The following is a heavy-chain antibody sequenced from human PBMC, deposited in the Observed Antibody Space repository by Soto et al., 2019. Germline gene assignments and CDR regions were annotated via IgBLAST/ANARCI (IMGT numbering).Heavy chain of an antibody. Sequence: PSETLSLTCTVSGGSISSYYWSWIRQPPGKGLEWICYIYYSGSTNYNPSLKSRVTISLDTSKNHFSLKLSSVTAADTAVYYCSRADMVRGVITPLDYYYYYMDVWGKGTTVTVSS. D-gene: IGHD3-10*01. CDR1: GGSISSYY. CDR2: IYYSGST. CDR3: SRADMVRGVITPLDYYYYYMDV. J-gene: IGHJ6*03. V-gene: IGHV4-59*01.